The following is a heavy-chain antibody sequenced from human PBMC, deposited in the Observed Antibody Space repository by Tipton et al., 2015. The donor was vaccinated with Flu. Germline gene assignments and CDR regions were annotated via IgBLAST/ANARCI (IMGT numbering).Heavy chain of an antibody. CDR3: ARHTGDSVRGVIDY. Sequence: WGWIRQPPGKGLEWIGGIYHSGTTYYNPSLKSRLTISVDTSKNQFSLRLSSVTAADTAVYYCARHTGDSVRGVIDYWGQGTLVTVSS. J-gene: IGHJ4*02. CDR2: IYHSGTT. V-gene: IGHV4-38-2*01. D-gene: IGHD3-10*02.